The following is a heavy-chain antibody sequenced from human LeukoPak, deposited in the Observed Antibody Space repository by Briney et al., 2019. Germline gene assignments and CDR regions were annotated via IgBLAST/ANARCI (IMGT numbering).Heavy chain of an antibody. J-gene: IGHJ4*02. CDR2: INQDGRDK. V-gene: IGHV3-7*01. CDR1: GFTFSSDW. CDR3: AGGAGY. Sequence: PGGSLRPSCAASGFTFSSDWMSWARQAPGKGLEWVANINQDGRDKSYVDSVRGRFTISRDNARNSLYLQMNSLRAEDTAMYYCAGGAGYWGQGTLVTVSS.